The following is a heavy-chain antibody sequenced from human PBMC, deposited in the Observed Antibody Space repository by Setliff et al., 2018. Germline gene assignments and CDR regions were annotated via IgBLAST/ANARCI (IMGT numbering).Heavy chain of an antibody. D-gene: IGHD3-9*01. CDR1: GFTFSDYY. J-gene: IGHJ3*02. V-gene: IGHV3-11*04. CDR2: ISSSGSTI. Sequence: PGGSLRLSCAASGFTFSDYYMSWIRQAPGKGLEWVSYISSSGSTIYYADSVKGRFTISRDNAKNSLYLQMNSLRAEDTAVYYCARDSVLRYFDWLLYTPEAFDIWGQGQWSPSPQ. CDR3: ARDSVLRYFDWLLYTPEAFDI.